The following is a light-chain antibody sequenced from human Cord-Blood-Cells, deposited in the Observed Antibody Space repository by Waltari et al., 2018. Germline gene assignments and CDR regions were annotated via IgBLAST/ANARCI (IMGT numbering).Light chain of an antibody. V-gene: IGKV1-33*01. J-gene: IGKJ2*01. CDR1: QDISNY. CDR2: DAS. CDR3: QQYDNHPHLYT. Sequence: GDRVTITCQASQDISNYLNWDQQKPGKAPKLMIYDASNLETGVPSRFSGSGSGTDFTFTISSLQPEDIATYYCQQYDNHPHLYTFGQGTKLEIK.